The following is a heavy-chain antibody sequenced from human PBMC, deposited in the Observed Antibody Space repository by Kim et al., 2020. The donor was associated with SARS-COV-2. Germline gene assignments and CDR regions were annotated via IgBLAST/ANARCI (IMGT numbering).Heavy chain of an antibody. Sequence: YYADSVKGRFTISRDNSKNTLYLQMNSLRAEDTAVYYCAALYVLDNHFDYWGQGTLVTVSS. CDR3: AALYVLDNHFDY. V-gene: IGHV3-23*01. D-gene: IGHD2-8*01. J-gene: IGHJ4*02.